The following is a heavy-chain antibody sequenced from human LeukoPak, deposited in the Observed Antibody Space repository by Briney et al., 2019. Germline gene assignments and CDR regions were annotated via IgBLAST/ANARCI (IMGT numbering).Heavy chain of an antibody. CDR2: IRYDGNNK. Sequence: GGSLKLSCAASGFTFSSYGMHWVRQAPGKGLEWVAFIRYDGNNKYFADSLKGRFTISRDNSKNTLYLQMNSLRAEDTAVYYCAKDRGRITMVRGVLDYWGQGTLVTVSS. CDR1: GFTFSSYG. D-gene: IGHD3-10*01. J-gene: IGHJ4*02. V-gene: IGHV3-30*02. CDR3: AKDRGRITMVRGVLDY.